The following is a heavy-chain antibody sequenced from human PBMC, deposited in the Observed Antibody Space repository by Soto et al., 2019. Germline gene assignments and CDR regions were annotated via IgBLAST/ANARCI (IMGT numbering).Heavy chain of an antibody. V-gene: IGHV3-21*01. CDR1: GFTFSSYS. D-gene: IGHD3-3*01. CDR3: ARVYYDFWSGYQYDAFDI. CDR2: ISSSSSYI. J-gene: IGHJ3*02. Sequence: EVQLVESGGGLVKPGGSLRLSCAASGFTFSSYSMNWVRQAPGKGLEWVSSISSSSSYIYYADSVKGRFTISRDNAKNSLYLQMNSLRAEDTAVYYCARVYYDFWSGYQYDAFDIWGQGTMVTVSS.